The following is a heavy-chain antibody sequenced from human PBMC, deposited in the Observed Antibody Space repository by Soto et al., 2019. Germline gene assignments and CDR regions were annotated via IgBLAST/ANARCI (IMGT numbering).Heavy chain of an antibody. D-gene: IGHD3-16*01. Sequence: GGSLRLSCASSGFTFSSYAMNWVRQAPGKGLEWVSTISRSGVGSTYYADSVKGRFTISRDNSKNTLYLQMNSLRAEDTAVYYCARGNYEKSIDYWGQGTRVTVSS. J-gene: IGHJ4*02. CDR3: ARGNYEKSIDY. CDR2: ISRSGVGST. CDR1: GFTFSSYA. V-gene: IGHV3-23*01.